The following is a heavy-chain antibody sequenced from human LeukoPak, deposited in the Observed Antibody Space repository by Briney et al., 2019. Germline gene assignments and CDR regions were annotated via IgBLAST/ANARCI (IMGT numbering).Heavy chain of an antibody. J-gene: IGHJ4*02. V-gene: IGHV1-69*13. Sequence: SVTVSCKASGGTFSSYTISWVRQAPGQGLEWMGGIIPILGTANYAQKFQGRVTITADESTSTAYMELSSLRSEDTAVYYCASSCRTTSCLGRTDYWGQGTLVTVSS. D-gene: IGHD1-14*01. CDR2: IIPILGTA. CDR3: ASSCRTTSCLGRTDY. CDR1: GGTFSSYT.